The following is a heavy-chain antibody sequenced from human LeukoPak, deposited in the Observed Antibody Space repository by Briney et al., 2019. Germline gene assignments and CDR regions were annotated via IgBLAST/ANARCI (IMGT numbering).Heavy chain of an antibody. CDR3: ARGRSTYYYDSSGYYSLDY. CDR1: GYTFTSYD. D-gene: IGHD3-22*01. V-gene: IGHV1-8*01. CDR2: MNPNSGNT. J-gene: IGHJ4*02. Sequence: GASVKVSCKASGYTFTSYDINWVRQATGQGLEWMGWMNPNSGNTGYAQKFQGRVTVTRNTSISTAYMELSSLRSEDTAVYYCARGRSTYYYDSSGYYSLDYWGQGTLVTVSS.